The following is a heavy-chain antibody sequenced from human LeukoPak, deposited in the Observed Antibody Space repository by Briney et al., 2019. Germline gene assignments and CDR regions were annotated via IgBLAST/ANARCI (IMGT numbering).Heavy chain of an antibody. V-gene: IGHV3-33*01. Sequence: GRSLRLSCTASGXRFSSYGIHWVRQTPGKGREWVALVSYDGSNKDYADSVKGRFTISRDNSKNTVYLQINSLRAEDTAVYYCAREMGSVYFDYWGQGTLVTVSS. CDR2: VSYDGSNK. CDR3: AREMGSVYFDY. D-gene: IGHD3-10*01. J-gene: IGHJ4*02. CDR1: GXRFSSYG.